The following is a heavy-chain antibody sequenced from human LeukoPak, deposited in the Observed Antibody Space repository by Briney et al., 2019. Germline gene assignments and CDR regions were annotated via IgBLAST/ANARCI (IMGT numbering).Heavy chain of an antibody. J-gene: IGHJ4*02. V-gene: IGHV3-30*02. CDR3: AKTMSPYYYDSSGF. Sequence: GGSLRLSCAASGFIFSSYGMHWVRQAPGKGLDWVAFIRYDGSNKYHADSVKGRFTISRDNSKNTLYLQMNSLRAEDTAVYYCAKTMSPYYYDSSGFWGQGTLVTVSS. CDR1: GFIFSSYG. CDR2: IRYDGSNK. D-gene: IGHD3-22*01.